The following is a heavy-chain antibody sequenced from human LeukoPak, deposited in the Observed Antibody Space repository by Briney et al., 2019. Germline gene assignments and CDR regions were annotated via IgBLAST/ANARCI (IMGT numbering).Heavy chain of an antibody. J-gene: IGHJ4*02. Sequence: GRSLRLSCAASEFTFSNYALHWVRQAPGKGLQWVAAISYDGNTIHYADSVKGRFIISRDTSKNTLYLQMNSLRAEDTAVYYCARSGGLQKFDYWGQGTLVTVSS. V-gene: IGHV3-30-3*01. CDR1: EFTFSNYA. CDR3: ARSGGLQKFDY. D-gene: IGHD4-11*01. CDR2: ISYDGNTI.